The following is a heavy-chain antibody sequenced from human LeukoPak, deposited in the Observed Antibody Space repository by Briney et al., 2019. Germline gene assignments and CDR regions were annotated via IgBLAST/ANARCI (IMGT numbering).Heavy chain of an antibody. J-gene: IGHJ4*02. Sequence: GGSLRLSCAASGFTFSSYAMSWVRQAPGKGLEWVSAISGSGGSTYYADSVKGRFTISRDNSKNTLYLQMNSLRAEDTAVYYCAEDLEKSYYYGSGLYYWGQGTLVTVSS. CDR1: GFTFSSYA. V-gene: IGHV3-23*01. D-gene: IGHD3-10*01. CDR3: AEDLEKSYYYGSGLYY. CDR2: ISGSGGST.